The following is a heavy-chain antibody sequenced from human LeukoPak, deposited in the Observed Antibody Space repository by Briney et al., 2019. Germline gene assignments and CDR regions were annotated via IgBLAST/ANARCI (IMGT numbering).Heavy chain of an antibody. Sequence: SETLSLTCTVSGGSISSGSYYWSWVRQPAGKGLEWIGRIYTSGSTNYNPSLKSRVIISVDTSKNQFSLKLSSVTAADTAVYYCGKNGAAAGLCDYWARGTLVTVSS. CDR2: IYTSGST. CDR1: GGSISSGSYY. J-gene: IGHJ4*02. CDR3: GKNGAAAGLCDY. V-gene: IGHV4-61*02. D-gene: IGHD6-13*01.